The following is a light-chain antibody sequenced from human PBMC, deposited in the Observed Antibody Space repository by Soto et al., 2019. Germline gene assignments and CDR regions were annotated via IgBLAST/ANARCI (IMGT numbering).Light chain of an antibody. CDR1: ISDVGGYTY. CDR3: SSYTSSSTLYV. Sequence: QSAVTQPASVSGSPRQSVTISCTGAISDVGGYTYVSWYQQHPGKATKLMIYEVNNRPSGVSNRFSGSKSGNKASLTISGLQAEDEADYYCSSYTSSSTLYVFGTGTKVTVL. J-gene: IGLJ1*01. V-gene: IGLV2-14*01. CDR2: EVN.